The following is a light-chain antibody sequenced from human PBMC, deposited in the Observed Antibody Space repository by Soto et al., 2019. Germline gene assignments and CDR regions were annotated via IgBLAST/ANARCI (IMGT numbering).Light chain of an antibody. J-gene: IGKJ1*01. CDR1: QVIRND. CDR2: GAS. Sequence: AIQMTQSPSSLSASVGDRVTITCRASQVIRNDLGWYQQKPGKAPKILIYGASNLQSGVPSRFSGSGSGTEFTLTITSLQPEDFATYYCLHDHNYPWTFGQGTKVDIK. CDR3: LHDHNYPWT. V-gene: IGKV1-6*01.